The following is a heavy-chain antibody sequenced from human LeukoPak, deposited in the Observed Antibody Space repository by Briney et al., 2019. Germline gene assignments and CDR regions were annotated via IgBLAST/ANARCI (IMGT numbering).Heavy chain of an antibody. CDR1: GFTFSNYW. D-gene: IGHD3-3*01. Sequence: GGSLRLSCAASGFTFSNYWMHWVRQAPGKGLVWVSRINSDGSSTSYADSVKGRFTVSRDSAKNTLYLQMNSLRVEDTAVYYCARGYNDFWSGYIDYWGQGTLVTVSS. J-gene: IGHJ4*02. V-gene: IGHV3-74*01. CDR2: INSDGSST. CDR3: ARGYNDFWSGYIDY.